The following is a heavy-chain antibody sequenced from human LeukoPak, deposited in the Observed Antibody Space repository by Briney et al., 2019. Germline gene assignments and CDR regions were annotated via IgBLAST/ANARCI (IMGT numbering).Heavy chain of an antibody. D-gene: IGHD2-15*01. CDR3: AIYGQPGVVDTFDV. V-gene: IGHV1-2*02. CDR1: GYTFTGYY. CDR2: INPNSGDT. J-gene: IGHJ3*01. Sequence: GASVKVSCKASGYTFTGYYVHWVRQTPGQGREWMGWINPNSGDTHYAQKFQGRVTMTRHTSISTAYLELRGLTSDDTAVYYCAIYGQPGVVDTFDVWGQGALVTVSS.